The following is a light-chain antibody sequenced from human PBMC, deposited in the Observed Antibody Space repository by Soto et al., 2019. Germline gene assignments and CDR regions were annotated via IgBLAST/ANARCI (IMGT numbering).Light chain of an antibody. Sequence: DIVLTQSPDSLALSLGERATINCKSSQSILHSSNNKICLAWYQQKPGQPPKVLIYWASNRESGVPDRFSGSGSETDFTLTISSLQAEDVAIYYCQQYYSSPTWTFGQGTKVDIK. J-gene: IGKJ1*01. CDR2: WAS. CDR3: QQYYSSPTWT. CDR1: QSILHSSNNKIC. V-gene: IGKV4-1*01.